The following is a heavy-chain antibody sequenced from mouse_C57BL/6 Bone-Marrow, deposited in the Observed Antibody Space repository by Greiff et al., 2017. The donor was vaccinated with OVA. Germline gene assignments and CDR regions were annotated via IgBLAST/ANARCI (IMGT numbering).Heavy chain of an antibody. D-gene: IGHD2-4*01. CDR2: IDPSDSYT. CDR3: ARWDYDDY. Sequence: QVQLQQPGAELVKPGASVKLSCKASGYTFTSYWMQWVKQRPGQGLEWIGEIDPSDSYTNYNQKFKGKATLTVDTSSSTAYMQLSSRTSEDSAVYYCARWDYDDYWGQGTTLTVSS. J-gene: IGHJ2*01. CDR1: GYTFTSYW. V-gene: IGHV1-50*01.